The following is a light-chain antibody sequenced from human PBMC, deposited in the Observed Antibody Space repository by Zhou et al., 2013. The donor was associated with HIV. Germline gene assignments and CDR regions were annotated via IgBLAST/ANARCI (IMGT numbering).Light chain of an antibody. CDR3: QQYVSTPVS. J-gene: IGKJ1*01. CDR2: GAS. CDR1: QSVTSNY. V-gene: IGKV3-20*01. Sequence: EIVLTQSPGTLSLSPGERATLSCRASQSVTSNYLAWYQQKPGQAPRLLIHGASSRATGIPDRFSGSGSGTDFTLAISSLEPEDSAVFYCQQYVSTPVSFGQGTKVEI.